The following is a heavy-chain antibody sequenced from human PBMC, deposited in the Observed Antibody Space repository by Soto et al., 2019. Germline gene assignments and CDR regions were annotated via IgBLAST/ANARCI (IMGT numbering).Heavy chain of an antibody. CDR2: IYPGDSDT. J-gene: IGHJ3*02. Sequence: PGESLKISCKGSGYSFTSYWIGWVRQMPGKGLEWMGIIYPGDSDTRYSPSFQGQVTISADKSISTAYLQWSSLKASDTAMYYCARRSINYYDRRTGAFDIRGQGKMVTVS. D-gene: IGHD3-22*01. V-gene: IGHV5-51*01. CDR3: ARRSINYYDRRTGAFDI. CDR1: GYSFTSYW.